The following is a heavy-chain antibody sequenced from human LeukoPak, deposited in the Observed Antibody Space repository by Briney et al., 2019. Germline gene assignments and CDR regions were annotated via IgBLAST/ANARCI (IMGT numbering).Heavy chain of an antibody. V-gene: IGHV4-30-4*08. CDR2: IYYSGST. J-gene: IGHJ4*02. Sequence: PSETLSLTCTVSGGSFISGDYYWNWIRQPPGKGLEWIGYIYYSGSTYYNPSLKSRLTISVDTSKNQFSLKLSSVTAADTAVYYCARGRIWGVIGPPLYYFDYWGQGTLVTVSS. CDR3: ARGRIWGVIGPPLYYFDY. D-gene: IGHD3-10*01. CDR1: GGSFISGDYY.